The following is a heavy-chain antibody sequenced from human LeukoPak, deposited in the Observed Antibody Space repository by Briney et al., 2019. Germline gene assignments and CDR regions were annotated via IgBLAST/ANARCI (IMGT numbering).Heavy chain of an antibody. Sequence: GASVKVSCKASGYTFTVYYMHWVRQAPGQGLEWMGWINPKSDGTNYAKKLQGSVTMTRDTSISTAYMELSRLRSDDTAVYCCARHSSSYSDAFDIWGQGTMVTVSS. CDR3: ARHSSSYSDAFDI. CDR2: INPKSDGT. CDR1: GYTFTVYY. V-gene: IGHV1-2*02. J-gene: IGHJ3*02. D-gene: IGHD6-6*01.